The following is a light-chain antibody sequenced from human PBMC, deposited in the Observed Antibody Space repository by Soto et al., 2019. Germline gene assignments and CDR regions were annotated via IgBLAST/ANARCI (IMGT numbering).Light chain of an antibody. CDR1: QSVLYSSNNKNY. Sequence: DIVMIQSPDSLAVSLGERATINCKSSQSVLYSSNNKNYLAWYQQKPGQPPKLLIYWASTRQSGVPDRFSGSGSGTHFTLTISSLQAEDVAVYYCQQYYSTPPTFGQGTKVDIK. CDR2: WAS. V-gene: IGKV4-1*01. CDR3: QQYYSTPPT. J-gene: IGKJ1*01.